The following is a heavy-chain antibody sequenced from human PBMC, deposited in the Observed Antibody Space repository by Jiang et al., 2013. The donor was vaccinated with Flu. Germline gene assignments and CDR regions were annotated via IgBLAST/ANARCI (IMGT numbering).Heavy chain of an antibody. CDR2: IYYSGST. J-gene: IGHJ6*02. D-gene: IGHD3-9*01. V-gene: IGHV4-59*01. Sequence: VSGGSISSYYWSWIRQLPGKGLEWIGYIYYSGSTNYNPSLKSRVTISVDTSKNQFSLKLSSVTAADTAVYYCARGPYYDILSYYYYGMDVWGQGTTVTVSS. CDR3: ARGPYYDILSYYYYGMDV. CDR1: GGSISSYY.